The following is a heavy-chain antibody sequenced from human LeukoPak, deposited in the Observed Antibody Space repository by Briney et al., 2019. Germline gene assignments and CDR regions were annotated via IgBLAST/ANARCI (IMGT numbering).Heavy chain of an antibody. CDR2: IKDDGSVK. J-gene: IGHJ4*02. V-gene: IGHV3-7*01. CDR3: AREAW. Sequence: PGESLRLSCVASGFTFSRYWVSWVRQAPGKGLEWAASIKDDGSVKNYVDSVEGRFTISRDNAKNSLSLQMNSLGVEDTAVYYCAREAWWGQGTLVSVSP. CDR1: GFTFSRYW.